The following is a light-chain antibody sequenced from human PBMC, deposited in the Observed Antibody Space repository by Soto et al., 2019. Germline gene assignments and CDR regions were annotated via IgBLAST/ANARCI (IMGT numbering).Light chain of an antibody. CDR2: RAS. V-gene: IGKV1-5*03. J-gene: IGKJ1*01. Sequence: DIQMTQSPSTPSAAVGDRVTITCRARQNINNWLGWYQPKTGKAPKLLIYRASSLENGVPSRFSGRGSGTDFIFTITSLQPDDFATYYCQQYSSDSTFGQGTKVEIK. CDR3: QQYSSDST. CDR1: QNINNW.